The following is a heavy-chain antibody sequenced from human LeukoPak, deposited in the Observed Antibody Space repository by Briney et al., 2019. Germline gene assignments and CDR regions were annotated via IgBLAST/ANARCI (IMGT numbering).Heavy chain of an antibody. CDR3: PHEDLSNSS. Sequence: GGSLRLSCALSGFTFSNSGMSWVRQAPGKGLEWVSGISISGGDTYYADSVTGRFTISRDNSKSTLYLQMDSLRAEDTAVYYCPHEDLSNSSSGPGDLVTVSS. D-gene: IGHD5-24*01. V-gene: IGHV3-23*01. CDR2: ISISGGDT. J-gene: IGHJ5*02. CDR1: GFTFSNSG.